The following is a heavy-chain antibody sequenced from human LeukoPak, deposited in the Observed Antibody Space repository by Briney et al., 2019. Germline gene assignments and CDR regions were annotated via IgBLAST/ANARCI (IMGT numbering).Heavy chain of an antibody. V-gene: IGHV4-4*07. CDR3: ARVPCSGSSCYLIDP. CDR2: IYTSGST. D-gene: IGHD2-15*01. Sequence: SETLSLTCTVSGGSISSYYWSWIRQPAGKGLEWIGRIYTSGSTNYNPSLKSRVTMSVDTSKNQFSLKLSSVTAADTAVYYCARVPCSGSSCYLIDPWGQGTLVTVSS. CDR1: GGSISSYY. J-gene: IGHJ5*02.